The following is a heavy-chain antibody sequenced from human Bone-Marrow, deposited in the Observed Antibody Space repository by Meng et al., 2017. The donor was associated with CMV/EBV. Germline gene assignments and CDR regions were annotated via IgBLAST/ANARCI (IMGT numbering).Heavy chain of an antibody. D-gene: IGHD3-3*01. CDR2: IYYSGST. Sequence: GSLRLSCTVSGGSVSSGSYYWSWIRQPPGKGLEWIGYIYYSGSTNYNPSLKSRVTISVDTSKNQFSLKLSSVTAADTAVYYCARERNDFWSGYSQRYFDYWGQGTLVTVSS. J-gene: IGHJ4*02. CDR3: ARERNDFWSGYSQRYFDY. CDR1: GGSVSSGSYY. V-gene: IGHV4-61*01.